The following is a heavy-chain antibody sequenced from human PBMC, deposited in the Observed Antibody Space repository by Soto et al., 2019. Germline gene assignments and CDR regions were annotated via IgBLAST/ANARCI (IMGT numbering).Heavy chain of an antibody. D-gene: IGHD1-26*01. J-gene: IGHJ4*02. V-gene: IGHV4-31*03. CDR1: GGSISSGGYY. Sequence: QVQLQESGPGLVKPSQTLSLTCTVSGGSISSGGYYWSWIRQHPGKGLEWIGYIFYSGSTYYNPSLQSRVTISVDPSKNQFSLKLSSVTAAETAVYYCVRVDTSVGSTCVSYWGKGTLVTVSS. CDR2: IFYSGST. CDR3: VRVDTSVGSTCVSY.